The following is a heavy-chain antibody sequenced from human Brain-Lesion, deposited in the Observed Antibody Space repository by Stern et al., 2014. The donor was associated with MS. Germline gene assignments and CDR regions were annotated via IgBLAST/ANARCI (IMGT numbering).Heavy chain of an antibody. D-gene: IGHD4-23*01. J-gene: IGHJ4*02. CDR3: ARIFGGNFDN. CDR2: IVHSGST. CDR1: GGSISSGDYS. Sequence: VQLVESGSGLVKPSQTLSLTCAVSGGSISSGDYSWSWIRQPPGKSLEWIGYIVHSGSTYYNPSLTSRVSISVDRSKNQFSPTLSSVTAADTAMYYCARIFGGNFDNWGQGTLVTVSS. V-gene: IGHV4-30-2*01.